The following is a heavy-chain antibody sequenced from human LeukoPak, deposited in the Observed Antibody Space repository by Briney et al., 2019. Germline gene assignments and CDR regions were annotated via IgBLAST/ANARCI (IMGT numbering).Heavy chain of an antibody. Sequence: SETLSLTCTVSGGSISSSSYYWGWIRQPPGKGREWIGSIYYSGSTYYNPSLKSRVTISVDTSKNQFSLKLSSVTAADTAVYYCASVLSGYQLYNWFDPWGQGTLVTVSS. CDR3: ASVLSGYQLYNWFDP. V-gene: IGHV4-39*01. D-gene: IGHD2-2*01. CDR2: IYYSGST. J-gene: IGHJ5*02. CDR1: GGSISSSSYY.